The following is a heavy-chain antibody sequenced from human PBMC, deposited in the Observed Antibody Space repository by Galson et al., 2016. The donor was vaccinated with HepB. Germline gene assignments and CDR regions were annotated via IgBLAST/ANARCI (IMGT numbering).Heavy chain of an antibody. V-gene: IGHV4-39*01. Sequence: ETLSLTCTVSGDSISSSGYYWGWIRQPPGKGLEWIGSIYYSGTTYYNPSLKSRVTISLDTPKNQFSLKLRSVTAADTAMYYCARHDYDSSGYNWFDPWGQGTLVTVSS. CDR3: ARHDYDSSGYNWFDP. CDR1: GDSISSSGYY. D-gene: IGHD3-22*01. CDR2: IYYSGTT. J-gene: IGHJ5*02.